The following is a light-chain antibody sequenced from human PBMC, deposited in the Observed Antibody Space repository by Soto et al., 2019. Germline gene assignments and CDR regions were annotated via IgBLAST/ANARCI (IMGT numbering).Light chain of an antibody. J-gene: IGKJ3*01. CDR1: QGISSY. Sequence: AIRMTQSPSSLSASTGDRVTITCRASQGISSYLAWYQQKPGKAPKLLIYAASTLQSGVPSRFSGSGSGTDFTLTISCLQSEDFATYYCQQYQSYPLTFGPGTKVDIK. CDR2: AAS. CDR3: QQYQSYPLT. V-gene: IGKV1-8*01.